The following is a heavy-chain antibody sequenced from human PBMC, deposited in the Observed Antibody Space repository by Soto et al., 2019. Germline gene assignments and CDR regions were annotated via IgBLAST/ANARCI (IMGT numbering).Heavy chain of an antibody. J-gene: IGHJ4*02. CDR1: GFTFSNVW. V-gene: IGHV3-15*07. Sequence: EVQLVESGGGLVKPGGSLRLSCAASGFTFSNVWMNWVRQLPGKGLEWVGRIKSKTDGGTTDYAAPVKGRFTISRDDSKNTLYLQMNSLKTEDTAVYYCTTASSSSGGIFDYWGQGTLVTVSS. CDR2: IKSKTDGGTT. CDR3: TTASSSSGGIFDY. D-gene: IGHD6-6*01.